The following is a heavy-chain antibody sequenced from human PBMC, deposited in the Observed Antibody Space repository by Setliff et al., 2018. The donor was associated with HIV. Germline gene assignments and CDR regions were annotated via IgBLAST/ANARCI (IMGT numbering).Heavy chain of an antibody. D-gene: IGHD3-10*01. V-gene: IGHV4-39*07. CDR3: ARDYFGSLDY. J-gene: IGHJ4*02. CDR2: FYYNGDS. Sequence: SETLSLTCTVSGDSVNDRSYFWGWIRQPPGKGLEWIGTFYYNGDSRYNPSLKSLVTISVDTSKNHLSLKLTSMTAADTAFYYCARDYFGSLDYWGQGTLVTVSS. CDR1: GDSVNDRSYF.